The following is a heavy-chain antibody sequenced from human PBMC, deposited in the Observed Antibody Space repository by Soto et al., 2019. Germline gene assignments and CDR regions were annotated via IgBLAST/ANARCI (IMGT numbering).Heavy chain of an antibody. CDR2: IYYSGST. CDR3: ARGPGQPGYDYVWGSYRTDAFDI. CDR1: GGSISSYY. Sequence: QVQLQESGPGLVKPSETLSLTCTVSGGSISSYYWSWIRQPPGKGLEWIGYIYYSGSTNYNPSLRSRVTISVDTSKNRFSLKLSSVTAADTAVYYCARGPGQPGYDYVWGSYRTDAFDIWGQGTMVTVSS. J-gene: IGHJ3*02. D-gene: IGHD3-16*02. V-gene: IGHV4-59*01.